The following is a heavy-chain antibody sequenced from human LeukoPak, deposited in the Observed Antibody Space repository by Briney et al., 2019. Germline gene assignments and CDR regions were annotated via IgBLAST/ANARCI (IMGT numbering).Heavy chain of an antibody. V-gene: IGHV4-39*07. J-gene: IGHJ3*02. CDR2: IHYSGST. Sequence: SETLSLTCTVSGGSITSSSSAYYWGCIRQPPGKGLEWIGTIHYSGSTYYSPSLKTRVTISRDTSKNQFSLNLRSVTAADTVVCYCARESWGVVPAAPGAFDIWGQGTMVTVSS. D-gene: IGHD2-2*01. CDR1: GGSITSSSSAYY. CDR3: ARESWGVVPAAPGAFDI.